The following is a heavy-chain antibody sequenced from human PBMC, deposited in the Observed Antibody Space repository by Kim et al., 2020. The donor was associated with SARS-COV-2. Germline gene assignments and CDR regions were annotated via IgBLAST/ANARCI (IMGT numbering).Heavy chain of an antibody. J-gene: IGHJ4*02. Sequence: IFDAESVKGRVTISRDNAKNSLYLQMNSRGEEDTAVYYGAREMGITGADDSWGQGTQVTVSS. D-gene: IGHD6-13*01. V-gene: IGHV3-48*02. CDR3: AREMGITGADDS. CDR2: I.